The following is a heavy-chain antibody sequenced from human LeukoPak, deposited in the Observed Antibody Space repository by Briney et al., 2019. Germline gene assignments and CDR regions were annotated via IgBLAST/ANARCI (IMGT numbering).Heavy chain of an antibody. CDR1: GFAFSSYA. V-gene: IGHV3-23*01. Sequence: PGGSLRLSCAASGFAFSSYAMNWVRQAPGKGLEWVSAISPSGRSTYYADSVKGRFTISRDNSKNTLYLQMNSLRAEDTAVYYCAKDGYYDNRATDYWGQGTLVTVSS. CDR3: AKDGYYDNRATDY. D-gene: IGHD3-22*01. J-gene: IGHJ4*02. CDR2: ISPSGRST.